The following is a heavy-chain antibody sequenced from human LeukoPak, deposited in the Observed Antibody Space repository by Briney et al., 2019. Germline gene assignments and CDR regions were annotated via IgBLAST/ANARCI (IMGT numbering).Heavy chain of an antibody. CDR3: ARDIVGATEFDY. D-gene: IGHD1-26*01. CDR1: GFTFSSYA. CDR2: ISYDGSNK. V-gene: IGHV3-30-3*01. Sequence: GRSLRLSCAASGFTFSSYAMHWVRQAPGKGLEWVAVISYDGSNKYYADSVKGRFTISRDNSKNTLYLQMNSLRAEDTAVYYCARDIVGATEFDYWGQGTLVTVSS. J-gene: IGHJ4*02.